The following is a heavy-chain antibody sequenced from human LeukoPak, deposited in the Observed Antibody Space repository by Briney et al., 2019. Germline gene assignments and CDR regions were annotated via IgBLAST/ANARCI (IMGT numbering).Heavy chain of an antibody. CDR3: ARRRVYLYYFDY. V-gene: IGHV4-34*01. CDR1: GGSFSGYY. J-gene: IGHJ4*02. Sequence: SETLSLTCAVYGGSFSGYYWSWIRQPPGKGPEWIGEINHSGSTNYNPSLKSRVTISVDTSKNQFSLKLSSVTAADTAVYYCARRRVYLYYFDYWGQGTLVTVSS. D-gene: IGHD5/OR15-5a*01. CDR2: INHSGST.